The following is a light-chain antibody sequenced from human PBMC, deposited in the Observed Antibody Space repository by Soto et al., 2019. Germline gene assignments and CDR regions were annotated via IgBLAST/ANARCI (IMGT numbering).Light chain of an antibody. CDR2: AAS. J-gene: IGKJ1*01. V-gene: IGKV1-39*01. Sequence: DIPMTQSPSSLSASVGDRVTITCRASQSISSYLNWYQQKPGKAPKLLIYAASSLQSGVPSRFSGSGSGTDFTLTISSLQPEDFATYYWQQSYSTWTFGQGTKVEIK. CDR3: QQSYSTWT. CDR1: QSISSY.